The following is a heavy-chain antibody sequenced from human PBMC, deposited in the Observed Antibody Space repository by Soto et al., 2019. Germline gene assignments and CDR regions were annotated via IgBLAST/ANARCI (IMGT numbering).Heavy chain of an antibody. CDR2: INNFNGNT. CDR3: ARGFIPENY. Sequence: QVHLVQSEREVKMPGASVKVSYNTSGYTFSDYGVSWVRQAPGQGLEWRGWINNFNGNTKYEQKFQGRVTFSIDTSKRTVFLDLTTLKFADASVYYCARGFIPENYCGQGTRVTVSS. J-gene: IGHJ4*02. V-gene: IGHV1-18*01. CDR1: GYTFSDYG.